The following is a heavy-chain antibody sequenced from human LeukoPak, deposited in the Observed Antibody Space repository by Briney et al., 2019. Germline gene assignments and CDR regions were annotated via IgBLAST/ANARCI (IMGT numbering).Heavy chain of an antibody. J-gene: IGHJ4*02. V-gene: IGHV3-33*01. CDR2: IWYDGSNK. D-gene: IGHD6-13*01. CDR1: GFTFSSYG. CDR3: ARDNEWLASSSWYFDY. Sequence: PGGSLRLSCAASGFTFSSYGMHWVRQAPGRGLEWVAVIWYDGSNKYYADSVKGRFTISRDNSKNTLYLQMNGLRAEDTAVYYCARDNEWLASSSWYFDYWGQGTLVTVSS.